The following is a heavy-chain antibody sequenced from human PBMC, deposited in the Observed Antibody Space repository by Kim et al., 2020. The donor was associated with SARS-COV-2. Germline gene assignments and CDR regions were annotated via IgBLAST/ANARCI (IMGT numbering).Heavy chain of an antibody. D-gene: IGHD1-26*01. CDR1: GFTFSSYG. CDR3: AKAVAGGSPHPPLGY. V-gene: IGHV3-30*18. Sequence: GGSLRLSCAASGFTFSSYGMHWVRQAPGKGLEWVAVISYDGSNKYYADSVKGRFTISRDNSKNTLYLQMNSLRAEDTAVYYCAKAVAGGSPHPPLGYWGQGTLVTVSS. CDR2: ISYDGSNK. J-gene: IGHJ4*02.